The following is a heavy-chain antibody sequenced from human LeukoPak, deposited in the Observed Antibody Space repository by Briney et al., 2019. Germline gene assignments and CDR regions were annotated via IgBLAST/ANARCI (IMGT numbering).Heavy chain of an antibody. D-gene: IGHD1-26*01. CDR2: INPSGDST. CDR3: ARAGQWGAFDY. V-gene: IGHV1-46*01. Sequence: GASVKVSCKASGYTFTSNHIHCVRQAPGQGLEWMGVINPSGDSTSYAQKFQGRVTMTRDTSISTAYMELSRLRSDDTAVYYCARAGQWGAFDYWGQGTLVTVSS. CDR1: GYTFTSNH. J-gene: IGHJ4*02.